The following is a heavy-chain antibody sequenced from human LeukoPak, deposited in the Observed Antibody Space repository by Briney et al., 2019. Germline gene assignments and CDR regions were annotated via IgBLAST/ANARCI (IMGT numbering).Heavy chain of an antibody. V-gene: IGHV1-69*04. CDR3: ARDSSGYYYYGMDV. D-gene: IGHD6-19*01. CDR1: GGTFSSYA. Sequence: SVKVSCKASGGTFSSYAISWVRQAPGQGLEWMGRIIPILGIANYAQKFQGRVTITADKSTSTAYMELSSLRSEDTAVYYCARDSSGYYYYGMDVWGQGTTVTVSS. J-gene: IGHJ6*02. CDR2: IIPILGIA.